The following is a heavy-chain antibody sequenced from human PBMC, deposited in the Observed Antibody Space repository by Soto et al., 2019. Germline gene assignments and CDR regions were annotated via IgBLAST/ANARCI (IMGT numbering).Heavy chain of an antibody. CDR1: GGSISSGGYN. CDR3: ARHSASWQWFDY. Sequence: QVQLQESGPGLVKPSQTLSLTCSVSGGSISSGGYNWSWIRQHPEKGLEWIGYIYYSGSTNYNPSLKSRVIISVDTSSNRFSLDLRSVTAADTAIYYCARHSASWQWFDYWGQGTLVTVSS. V-gene: IGHV4-31*03. J-gene: IGHJ5*01. D-gene: IGHD1-26*01. CDR2: IYYSGST.